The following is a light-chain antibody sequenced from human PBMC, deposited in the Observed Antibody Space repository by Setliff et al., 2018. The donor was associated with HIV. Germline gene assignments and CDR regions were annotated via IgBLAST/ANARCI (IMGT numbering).Light chain of an antibody. CDR3: SSFSSRTLVV. CDR2: EVS. CDR1: ISDVGGYYY. J-gene: IGLJ2*01. V-gene: IGLV2-14*01. Sequence: QSVLARPASVSGSPGQSITISCTGSISDVGGYYYVSWYQQYPGKAPKVLIYEVSNRPSGISNRFSGSKSGNTASLTISGLQTEDEADYYCSSFSSRTLVVVGGGTK.